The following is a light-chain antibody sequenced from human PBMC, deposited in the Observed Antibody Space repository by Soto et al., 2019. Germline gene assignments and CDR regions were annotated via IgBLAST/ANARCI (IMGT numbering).Light chain of an antibody. CDR3: QQSYATPRT. Sequence: ILLTQSPSSLSASVGDRVTITCRASQSISNYLNWYQQKPGKAPKLLTYAASSLQSGVPSRFSGSGSGTDFTLNISSLQPEDFATYYCQQSYATPRTFGQGTKVDIK. V-gene: IGKV1-39*01. CDR2: AAS. J-gene: IGKJ1*01. CDR1: QSISNY.